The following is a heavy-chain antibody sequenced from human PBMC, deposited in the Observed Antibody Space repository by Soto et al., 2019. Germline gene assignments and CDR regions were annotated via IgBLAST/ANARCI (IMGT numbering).Heavy chain of an antibody. CDR2: IYYSGNT. CDR3: ARLQDDDFWSCSHPLDV. J-gene: IGHJ6*02. CDR1: GGSSSDVSHH. V-gene: IGHV4-39*07. Sequence: SELLCLSWRVAGGSSSDVSHHWGWIPKPPGKGLEWIGSIYYSGNTYYNPSLKSRVTFSVDASKNHSSLKLTSVTAADTALYFCARLQDDDFWSCSHPLDVWVQGSTVPV. D-gene: IGHD3-3*01.